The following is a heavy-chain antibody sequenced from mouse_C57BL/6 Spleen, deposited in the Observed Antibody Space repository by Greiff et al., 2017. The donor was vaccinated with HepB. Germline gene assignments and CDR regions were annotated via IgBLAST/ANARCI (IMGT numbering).Heavy chain of an antibody. J-gene: IGHJ3*01. D-gene: IGHD1-1*01. CDR2: IYPGSGNT. CDR3: AREVDSPWFAY. CDR1: GYTFTDYY. Sequence: QVHVKQSGAELVRPGASVKLSCKASGYTFTDYYINWVKQRPGQGLEWIARIYPGSGNTYYNEKFKGKATLTAEKSSSTAYMQLSSLTSEDSAVYFWAREVDSPWFAYWGQGTLVTVSA. V-gene: IGHV1-76*01.